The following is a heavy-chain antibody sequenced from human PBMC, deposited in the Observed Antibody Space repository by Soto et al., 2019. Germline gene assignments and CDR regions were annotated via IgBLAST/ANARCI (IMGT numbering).Heavy chain of an antibody. CDR2: TYYKSKWYY. CDR1: GDSVSSNSAG. Sequence: SQTLSLTCDISGDSVSSNSAGWNWIRQTPSRGLEWLGRTYYKSKWYYTYAASVKSRVTISVDTSKNQFSLKLSSVTAADTAVYYCARHSTVRWGGMDVWGQGTTVTVSS. CDR3: ARHSTVRWGGMDV. V-gene: IGHV6-1*01. J-gene: IGHJ6*02. D-gene: IGHD3-10*02.